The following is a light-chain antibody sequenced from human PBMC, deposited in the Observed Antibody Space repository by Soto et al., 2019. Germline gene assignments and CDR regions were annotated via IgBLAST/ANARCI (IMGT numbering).Light chain of an antibody. CDR3: ASFRSGTILV. Sequence: QSALAQPASVSFSPGQSVTISCTGPRSDIGDSNFISWYQHSPGKAPRLLIYEVNNRPSGVSKRFSGSKAGNTASLTISGLLDDDEADYFCASFRSGTILVFGSGAQLTVL. V-gene: IGLV2-14*01. CDR1: RSDIGDSNF. CDR2: EVN. J-gene: IGLJ2*01.